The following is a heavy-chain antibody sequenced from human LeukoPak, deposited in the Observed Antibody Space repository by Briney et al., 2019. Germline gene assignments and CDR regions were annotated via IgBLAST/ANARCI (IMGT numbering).Heavy chain of an antibody. CDR1: GGSISSYY. V-gene: IGHV4-59*01. CDR2: IYYSGTT. CDR3: ARDLGVAVAGTYGMDV. J-gene: IGHJ6*02. Sequence: PSETLSLTCTVSGGSISSYYWSWLRQPPGKGLEWIGYIYYSGTTNYNPSLKSRVTISVDTSKNQFSLKLSSVTAADTAVYYCARDLGVAVAGTYGMDVWGQGTTVTVSS. D-gene: IGHD6-19*01.